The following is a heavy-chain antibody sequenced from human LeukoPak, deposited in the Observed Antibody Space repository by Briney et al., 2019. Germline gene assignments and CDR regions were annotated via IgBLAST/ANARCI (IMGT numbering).Heavy chain of an antibody. Sequence: GGSLRLSCVGSGFTFRSHAMSWVRQAPEKGLEFVSGIYENGGTTYYADSVKGRFSISRDNSKNTLYLQMDSLRGEDTALYYCARDGHGVPLDYWGQGTLVTVSP. CDR3: ARDGHGVPLDY. CDR2: IYENGGTT. J-gene: IGHJ4*02. V-gene: IGHV3-23*01. D-gene: IGHD4-17*01. CDR1: GFTFRSHA.